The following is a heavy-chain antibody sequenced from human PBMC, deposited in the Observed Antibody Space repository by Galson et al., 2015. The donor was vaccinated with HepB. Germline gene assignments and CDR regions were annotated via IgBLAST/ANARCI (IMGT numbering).Heavy chain of an antibody. J-gene: IGHJ6*04. D-gene: IGHD3-16*02. V-gene: IGHV1-18*01. CDR1: GYTFTRYG. CDR2: ISAYNGNT. Sequence: SVKVSCKASGYTFTRYGISWVRQAPGQGLEWMGWISAYNGNTNYLQKLQGRVTMTTDTFTSTAYMELRSLRSDDTAVYYCARDRDYDYVWGSYRSLYYYYAMDVWGKGTTVTVSS. CDR3: ARDRDYDYVWGSYRSLYYYYAMDV.